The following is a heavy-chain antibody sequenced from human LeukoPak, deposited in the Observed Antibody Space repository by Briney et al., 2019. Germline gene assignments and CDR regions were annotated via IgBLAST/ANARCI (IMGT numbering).Heavy chain of an antibody. V-gene: IGHV1-2*06. Sequence: ASVKVSCKASGYTFTGYYMDWVRQAPGQGLEWMGRINPNSGGTNYAQRFQGRVTMTRDTSISTAYMELSRLRSDDTAVYYCARVRSAKFDYWGQGTLVTVSS. CDR3: ARVRSAKFDY. CDR1: GYTFTGYY. CDR2: INPNSGGT. J-gene: IGHJ4*02.